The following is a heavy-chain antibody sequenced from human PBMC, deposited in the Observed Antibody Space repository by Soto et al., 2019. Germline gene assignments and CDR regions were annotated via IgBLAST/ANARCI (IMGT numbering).Heavy chain of an antibody. CDR3: ARVRQYYYDSSGYYNWFDP. CDR1: GGSISSYY. J-gene: IGHJ5*02. CDR2: IYYSGST. D-gene: IGHD3-22*01. Sequence: PSETLSLTCTASGGSISSYYWSWIRQPPGKGLEWIGYIYYSGSTNYNPSLKSRVTISVDTSKNQFSLKLSSVTAADTAVYYCARVRQYYYDSSGYYNWFDPWGQGTMVTVYS. V-gene: IGHV4-59*01.